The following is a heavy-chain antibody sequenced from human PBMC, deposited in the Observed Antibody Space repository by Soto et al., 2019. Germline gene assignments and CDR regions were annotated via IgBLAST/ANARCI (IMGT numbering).Heavy chain of an antibody. CDR2: ISGTGGST. D-gene: IGHD3-10*01. CDR3: AKDRFGGKFDY. Sequence: GGALSLSCAASGFTFNNYAMNWVRQAPGKGLEWVATISGTGGSTYYADSVKGRFTISRDNSKNTLYLQMNSLRVEDTAVYYCAKDRFGGKFDYWGQGSQVTVSS. J-gene: IGHJ4*02. V-gene: IGHV3-23*01. CDR1: GFTFNNYA.